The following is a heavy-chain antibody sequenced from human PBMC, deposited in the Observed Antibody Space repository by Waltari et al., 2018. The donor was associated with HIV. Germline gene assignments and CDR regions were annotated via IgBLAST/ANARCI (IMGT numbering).Heavy chain of an antibody. V-gene: IGHV5-51*01. CDR3: ARRRYSSGWVFGMDV. Sequence: VQLVPSGAEVKTPGASLENSCRGAGSSVTRLWIGWVRQNPGRSLAWVGISTPGESDTRYSPSFQGQVTISADKFISTAYLQWISLKASDTAMYYCARRRYSSGWVFGMDVWGQGTTVTVSS. D-gene: IGHD6-19*01. CDR2: STPGESDT. CDR1: GSSVTRLW. J-gene: IGHJ6*02.